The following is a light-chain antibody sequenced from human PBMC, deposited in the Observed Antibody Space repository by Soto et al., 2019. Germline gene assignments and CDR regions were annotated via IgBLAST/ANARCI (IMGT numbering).Light chain of an antibody. Sequence: EIVLTQSPGTLSLSPGERATLSGRASRSGSSSYLAWYQQKPGPAPRLLIYGASSRATGIPDRFSGSGSGTDFTLTISRLEPEDFAVYYCQQYGSSPPWTFGQGTKVEIK. CDR1: RSGSSSY. CDR3: QQYGSSPPWT. CDR2: GAS. V-gene: IGKV3-20*01. J-gene: IGKJ1*01.